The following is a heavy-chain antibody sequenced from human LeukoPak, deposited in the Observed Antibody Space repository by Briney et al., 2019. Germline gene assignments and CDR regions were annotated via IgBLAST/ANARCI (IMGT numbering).Heavy chain of an antibody. D-gene: IGHD2-8*01. CDR3: ARGRQMVGY. V-gene: IGHV4-38-2*02. Sequence: PSETLSLTGTVSGFSTSSGYYWGWIRQPPGKGLEWIGSVHHSGSTYYNPSLKTRVTISVDTSKNQFSLKLTSVTAADTAVYYCARGRQMVGYWGQGTLVTVSS. CDR2: VHHSGST. CDR1: GFSTSSGYY. J-gene: IGHJ4*02.